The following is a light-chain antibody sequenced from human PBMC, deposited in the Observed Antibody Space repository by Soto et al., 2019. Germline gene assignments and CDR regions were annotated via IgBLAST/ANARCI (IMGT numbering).Light chain of an antibody. CDR3: LKYGRSPGWT. CDR2: GAS. CDR1: HSDSNN. J-gene: IGKJ1*01. V-gene: IGKV3-20*01. Sequence: WPQSPATLSVSPGERATLSCRVCHSDSNNLAWYQQKPGQPPRLLIHGASSRPTAIPDRLSGSGAGTDFTLTISRREPEDFAVYYCLKYGRSPGWTFGQGTKVDI.